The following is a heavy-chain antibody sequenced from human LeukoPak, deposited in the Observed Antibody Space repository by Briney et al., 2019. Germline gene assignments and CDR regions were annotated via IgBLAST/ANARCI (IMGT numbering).Heavy chain of an antibody. CDR1: GYNFTTYW. Sequence: GESLKISCKGSGYNFTTYWIGWVRQMPGKGLERMGIIYPGDSDTRYGPSFQGQVTISADKSIGTAYLQWSSLRASDTAMYYCARARYGGYSTFDYWGQGTLVTVSS. CDR2: IYPGDSDT. CDR3: ARARYGGYSTFDY. J-gene: IGHJ4*02. D-gene: IGHD5-12*01. V-gene: IGHV5-51*01.